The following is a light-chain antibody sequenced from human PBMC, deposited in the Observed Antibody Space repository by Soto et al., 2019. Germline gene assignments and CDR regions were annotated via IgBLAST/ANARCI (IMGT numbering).Light chain of an antibody. Sequence: IVLTESPGTLSLSPGERATLSCRASQSISSDSLAWYQHKPGQPPRLLIYATSSRATGIPDRFSGSGSGTAFTLTISRLEPADFAVYYCQPNTFGPGTKLEI. J-gene: IGKJ2*01. CDR3: QPNT. V-gene: IGKV3-20*01. CDR2: ATS. CDR1: QSISSDS.